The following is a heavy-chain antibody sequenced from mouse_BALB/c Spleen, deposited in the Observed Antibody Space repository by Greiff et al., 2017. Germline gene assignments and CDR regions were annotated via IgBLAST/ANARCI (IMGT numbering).Heavy chain of an antibody. V-gene: IGHV3-6*02. CDR3: ARGGPYFDY. J-gene: IGHJ2*01. Sequence: VQLKESGPGLVKPSQSLSFTCSVTGYSITSGYFWNWIRQFPGNKLEWRGYISYDGSNNYNPSLKNRISITRDTSKNQFFLKLNSVTTEDTDTYYCARGGPYFDYWGQGTTLTVSS. CDR1: GYSITSGYF. CDR2: ISYDGSN.